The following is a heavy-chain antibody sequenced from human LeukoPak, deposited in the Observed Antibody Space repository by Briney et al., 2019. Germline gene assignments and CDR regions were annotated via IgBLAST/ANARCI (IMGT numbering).Heavy chain of an antibody. Sequence: GRPLRLSCAASGFTFSSYAMHWVRQAPGKGLEWVAAISYDGSNKYYADSVKGRFTISRDNSKNTLYLQMNSLRAEDTAVYYCVLIAAAGTAFDYWGQGTLVTVPS. CDR3: VLIAAAGTAFDY. D-gene: IGHD6-13*01. J-gene: IGHJ4*02. CDR1: GFTFSSYA. CDR2: ISYDGSNK. V-gene: IGHV3-30*04.